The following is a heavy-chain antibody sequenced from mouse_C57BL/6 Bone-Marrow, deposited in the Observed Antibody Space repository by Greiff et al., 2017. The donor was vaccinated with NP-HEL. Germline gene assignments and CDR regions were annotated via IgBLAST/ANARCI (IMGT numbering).Heavy chain of an antibody. V-gene: IGHV1-26*01. J-gene: IGHJ1*03. CDR2: INPNNGGT. CDR3: ASSYYGSSYVGYFDV. Sequence: EVQLQQSGPELVKPGASVKISCKASGYTFTDYYMNWVKQSHGKSLEWIGDINPNNGGTSYNQKFKGKATLTVDKSSSTAYMELRSLTSEDSAVYYCASSYYGSSYVGYFDVWGTGTTVTVSS. CDR1: GYTFTDYY. D-gene: IGHD1-1*01.